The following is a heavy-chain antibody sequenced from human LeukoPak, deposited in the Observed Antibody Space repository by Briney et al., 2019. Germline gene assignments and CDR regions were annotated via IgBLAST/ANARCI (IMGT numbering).Heavy chain of an antibody. V-gene: IGHV3-7*01. CDR1: GFTFSSYW. Sequence: GGSLRLSRAASGFTFSSYWMSWVRQAPGKGLEWVANIKQDGSEQYYVDSVKGRFTTSRDNAKNSLYLQMNSLRAEDTALYYCATDRYSSGWYDYFDYWGQGTLVTVSS. CDR2: IKQDGSEQ. D-gene: IGHD6-19*01. J-gene: IGHJ4*02. CDR3: ATDRYSSGWYDYFDY.